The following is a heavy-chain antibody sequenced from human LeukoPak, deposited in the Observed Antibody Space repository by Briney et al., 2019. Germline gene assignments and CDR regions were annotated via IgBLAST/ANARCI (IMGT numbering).Heavy chain of an antibody. Sequence: ASVKVSCKASGYTFTNYGISWVRQAPGQGLEWMGWISAYNGNTNYAQKLQGRVTMTTDTSTSTAYMELRSLRSDDTAVYYCARVPYDFGEKYYDFWSGYLLYDYWGQRTLVTVSS. CDR2: ISAYNGNT. V-gene: IGHV1-18*01. D-gene: IGHD3-3*01. J-gene: IGHJ4*02. CDR3: ARVPYDFGEKYYDFWSGYLLYDY. CDR1: GYTFTNYG.